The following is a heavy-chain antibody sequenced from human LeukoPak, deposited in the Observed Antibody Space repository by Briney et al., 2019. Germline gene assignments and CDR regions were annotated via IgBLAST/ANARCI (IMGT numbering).Heavy chain of an antibody. V-gene: IGHV4-39*07. J-gene: IGHJ5*02. CDR1: GGSISSSSYY. Sequence: SETLSLTCTVSGGSISSSSYYWGWIRQPPGKGLEWIGSIYYSGSTYYNPSLKSRVTISVDTSKNQFSLKLSSVTAADTAVYYCAREIRDFWSGYFPFDPWGQGTLVTVSS. D-gene: IGHD3-3*01. CDR3: AREIRDFWSGYFPFDP. CDR2: IYYSGST.